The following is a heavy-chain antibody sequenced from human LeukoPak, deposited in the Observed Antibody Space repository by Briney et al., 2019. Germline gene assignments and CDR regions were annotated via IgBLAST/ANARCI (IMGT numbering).Heavy chain of an antibody. CDR1: GFTFSNYA. CDR3: AKDHYYYGSGSYYTYYFDY. Sequence: GGSLRLSCAASGFTFSNYAMNWVRQAPGKGLEWVSARRGSGVSTYYADSVTGRCTISRDNSKNALYLQMNSLRAEDTAVYYCAKDHYYYGSGSYYTYYFDYWGQGTLVTVSS. D-gene: IGHD3-10*01. V-gene: IGHV3-23*01. J-gene: IGHJ4*02. CDR2: RRGSGVST.